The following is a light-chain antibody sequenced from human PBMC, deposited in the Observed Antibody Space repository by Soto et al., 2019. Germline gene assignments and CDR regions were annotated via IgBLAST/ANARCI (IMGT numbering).Light chain of an antibody. CDR1: SNDVGTYNY. Sequence: QSVLTQPRSVSGSLGQSVTISCTGTSNDVGTYNYVSWYQQHPGKAPKVMIYDVSERPSGVPDRFSGSKSGNTASLTISGLQAEDEADYYCCSYAGSPRYVLGTGTKVTVL. V-gene: IGLV2-11*01. CDR3: CSYAGSPRYV. CDR2: DVS. J-gene: IGLJ1*01.